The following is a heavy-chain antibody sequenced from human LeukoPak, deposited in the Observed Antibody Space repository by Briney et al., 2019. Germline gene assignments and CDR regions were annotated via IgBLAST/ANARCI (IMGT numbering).Heavy chain of an antibody. D-gene: IGHD6-13*01. Sequence: GGSLRLSCTASGLSFSSYNMNWVRQAPGKGPEWVAYITANNTTKYYADSVKGRFTISRDNAKKSLFLRMNSLRAEDTAVYYCAAASAFSSSWRSWGQGTVVTVSS. V-gene: IGHV3-48*01. J-gene: IGHJ5*02. CDR3: AAASAFSSSWRS. CDR1: GLSFSSYN. CDR2: ITANNTTK.